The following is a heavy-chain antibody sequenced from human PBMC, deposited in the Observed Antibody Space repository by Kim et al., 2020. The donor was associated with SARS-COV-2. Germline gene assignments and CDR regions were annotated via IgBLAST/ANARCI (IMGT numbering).Heavy chain of an antibody. V-gene: IGHV3-48*01. CDR2: SSRSSNI. Sequence: SSRSSNIKYADAGKGRFTIPRDNAKNSLYRQMNSLRAEDTAVYYCAARLDYWGQGTLVTVSS. J-gene: IGHJ4*02. CDR3: AARLDY.